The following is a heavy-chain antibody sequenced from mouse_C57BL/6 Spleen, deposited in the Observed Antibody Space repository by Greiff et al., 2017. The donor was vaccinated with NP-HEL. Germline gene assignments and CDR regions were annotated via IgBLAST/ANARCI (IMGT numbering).Heavy chain of an antibody. CDR2: ISSGSSTI. CDR3: ARPRYYGRDYAMDY. J-gene: IGHJ4*01. V-gene: IGHV5-17*01. Sequence: EVMLVESGGGLVKPGGSLKLSCAASGFTFSDYGMHWVRQAPEKGLEWVAYISSGSSTIYYADTVKGRFTISRDNAKNTLFLQMTSLRSEDTAMYYCARPRYYGRDYAMDYWGQGTSVTVSS. CDR1: GFTFSDYG. D-gene: IGHD1-1*01.